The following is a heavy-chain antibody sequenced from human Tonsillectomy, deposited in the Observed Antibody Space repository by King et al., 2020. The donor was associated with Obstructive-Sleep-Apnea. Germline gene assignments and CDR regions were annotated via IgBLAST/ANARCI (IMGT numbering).Heavy chain of an antibody. CDR3: ARDPPFGVVITGDAFDI. CDR2: ISSSSSYI. D-gene: IGHD3-3*01. V-gene: IGHV3-21*01. CDR1: GFTFSSYS. J-gene: IGHJ3*02. Sequence: VQLVESGGGLVKPGGSLRLSCAASGFTFSSYSMNWVRQAPGKGLEWVSSISSSSSYIYYADSVKGRFTISRDNAKNSLYLQMNSLRAEDTAVYYCARDPPFGVVITGDAFDIWGQGTMVTVSS.